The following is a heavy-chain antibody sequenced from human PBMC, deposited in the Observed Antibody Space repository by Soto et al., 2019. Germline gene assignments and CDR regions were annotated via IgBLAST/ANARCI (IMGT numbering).Heavy chain of an antibody. D-gene: IGHD6-25*01. CDR2: INSDGSST. Sequence: EVQLVESGGGLVQPGGSLRLSCAVSGLTFSNYWMNWVRQAPGKGLVWVSRINSDGSSTDYADSVKGRFTISRDNARNTLYLEMHSLRDEDTALYYCGRGGRIVAAASVDLGQGTLVTVSS. J-gene: IGHJ4*02. CDR3: GRGGRIVAAASVD. V-gene: IGHV3-74*01. CDR1: GLTFSNYW.